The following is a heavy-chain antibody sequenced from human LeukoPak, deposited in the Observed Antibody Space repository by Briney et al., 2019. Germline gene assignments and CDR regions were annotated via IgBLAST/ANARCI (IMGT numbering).Heavy chain of an antibody. CDR3: ASELERRPDVPYYYYGMDV. D-gene: IGHD1-1*01. CDR1: GFTFSSYW. Sequence: QSGGSLRLSCAASGFTFSSYWMHWVRQAPGKGLVWVSRINSDGSSTSYADSVKGRFTISRDNAKNTLYLQMNSLRAEDTAVYYCASELERRPDVPYYYYGMDVWGQGTTVTVSS. V-gene: IGHV3-74*01. J-gene: IGHJ6*02. CDR2: INSDGSST.